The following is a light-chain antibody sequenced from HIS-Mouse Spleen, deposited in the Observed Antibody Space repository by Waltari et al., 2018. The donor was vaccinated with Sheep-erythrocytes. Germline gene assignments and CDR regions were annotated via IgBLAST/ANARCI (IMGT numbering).Light chain of an antibody. CDR3: QQYYSTLT. CDR1: QSVLYSSNNKNY. CDR2: WAS. V-gene: IGKV4-1*01. J-gene: IGKJ4*01. Sequence: DIVMTQSPDSLAVSLGERATINCKSSQSVLYSSNNKNYLAWYQQKPGQPPKLLIYWASTRESRVPDQFSGSGSGTDFTLTISSLQAEDVAVYYCQQYYSTLTFGGGTKVEIK.